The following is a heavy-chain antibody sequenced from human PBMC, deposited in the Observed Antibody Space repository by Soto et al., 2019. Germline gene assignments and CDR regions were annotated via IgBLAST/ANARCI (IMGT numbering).Heavy chain of an antibody. D-gene: IGHD3-22*01. V-gene: IGHV4-30-4*01. CDR1: GGSISSGDHY. CDR2: IYYSGST. J-gene: IGHJ4*02. CDR3: ARSKSPYYDSSGYYDYFDY. Sequence: SETLSLTCTVSGGSISSGDHYWSWIRQPPGKGLEWIGYIYYSGSTYYNPSLKSRVAISVDTSKNQFSLKLSSVTAADTAVYYCARSKSPYYDSSGYYDYFDYRGQGTLVTVS.